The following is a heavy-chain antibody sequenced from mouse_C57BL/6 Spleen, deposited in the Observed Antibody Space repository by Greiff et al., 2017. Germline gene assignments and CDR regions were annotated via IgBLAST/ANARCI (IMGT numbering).Heavy chain of an antibody. J-gene: IGHJ2*01. V-gene: IGHV7-3*01. CDR1: GFTFTDYY. CDR3: ARYRGGLFDY. CDR2: IRNKANGYTT. Sequence: EVKLVESGGGLVQPGGSLSLSCAASGFTFTDYYMSWVRQPPGKALEWLGFIRNKANGYTTEYSASVKGRFTISRDNSQNLLYLQMNALSTEDSATDYCARYRGGLFDYWGQGTTLTVSS.